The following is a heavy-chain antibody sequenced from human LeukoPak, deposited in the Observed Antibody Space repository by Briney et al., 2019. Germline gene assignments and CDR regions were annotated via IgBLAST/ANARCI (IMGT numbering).Heavy chain of an antibody. CDR2: IYSGGST. CDR1: GFTVSSNY. V-gene: IGHV3-53*01. J-gene: IGHJ4*02. CDR3: ARGTEWLRLFDY. D-gene: IGHD5-12*01. Sequence: PGGSLRLSCAASGFTVSSNYMSWVRQAPGKGLEWVSVIYSGGSTYYADSVKGRFTISRDNSKNALYLQMNSLRAEDTAVYYCARGTEWLRLFDYWGQGTLVTVSS.